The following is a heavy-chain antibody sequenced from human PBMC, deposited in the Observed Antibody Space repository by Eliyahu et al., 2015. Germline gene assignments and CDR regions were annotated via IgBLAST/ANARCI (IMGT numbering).Heavy chain of an antibody. J-gene: IGHJ4*02. CDR1: GGSISSGGYY. V-gene: IGHV4-31*03. CDR2: IYYSGST. CDR3: ARGIEELLFDY. D-gene: IGHD1-7*01. Sequence: QVQLQESGPGLVKPSQTLSLTCTVSGGSISSGGYYWSWIXXHPGKGLEWIGYIYYSGSTYYNPSLKSRVTISVDTSKNQFSLKLSSVTAADTAVYYCARGIEELLFDYWGQGTLVTVSS.